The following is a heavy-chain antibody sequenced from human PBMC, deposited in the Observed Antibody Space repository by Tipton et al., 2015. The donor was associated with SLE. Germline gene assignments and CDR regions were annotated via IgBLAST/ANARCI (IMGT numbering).Heavy chain of an antibody. Sequence: TLSLTCPVSGGSVRGSYWRWLWQPAGKGLEWIGRVYSSGSTIYNPSIKSRITLSLDTSKNQFSLRVNSVTAADTAVYYCARGGGGYDDNWGQGTLVTVSS. J-gene: IGHJ4*02. CDR1: GGSVRGSY. CDR2: VYSSGST. V-gene: IGHV4-4*07. CDR3: ARGGGGYDDN. D-gene: IGHD3-16*01.